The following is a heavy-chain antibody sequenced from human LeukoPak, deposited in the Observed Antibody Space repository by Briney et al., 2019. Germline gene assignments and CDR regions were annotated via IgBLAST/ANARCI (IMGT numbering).Heavy chain of an antibody. CDR1: GFSFSSYA. CDR2: FSGSGGST. V-gene: IGHV3-23*01. D-gene: IGHD3-10*01. J-gene: IGHJ4*02. CDR3: AKRYYYGSGSYYKNPGALDY. Sequence: GGSLRLSCAASGFSFSSYAMSWVRQAPGKGLEWVSSFSGSGGSTYYADSVKGRFTISRDNSKNTLYLQMISLRAEDTAVYYCAKRYYYGSGSYYKNPGALDYWGQGTLVTVSS.